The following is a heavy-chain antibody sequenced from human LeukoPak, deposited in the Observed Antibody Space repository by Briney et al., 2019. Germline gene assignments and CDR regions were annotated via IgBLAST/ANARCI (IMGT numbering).Heavy chain of an antibody. D-gene: IGHD6-19*01. Sequence: PSETLSLTCAVYGGSFSGYYWSWIRQPPGKGLEWIGEINHSGSTNYNPSLKSRATISVDTSKNQFSLKLSSVTAADTAVYYCARVAVAALDYWGQGTLVTVSS. J-gene: IGHJ4*02. CDR1: GGSFSGYY. V-gene: IGHV4-34*01. CDR3: ARVAVAALDY. CDR2: INHSGST.